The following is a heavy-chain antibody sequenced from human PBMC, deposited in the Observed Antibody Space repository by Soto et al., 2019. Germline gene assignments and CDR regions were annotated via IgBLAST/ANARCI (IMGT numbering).Heavy chain of an antibody. CDR1: GFTFSSYW. Sequence: PGGSLRLSCAASGFTFSSYWMSWVRQAPGKGLEWVANIKQDGSEKYYVDSVKGRFTISRDNAKNSLYLQMNSLRAEDTAVYYCARGGYSSGWYNEYFQHWGQGTLVTVS. J-gene: IGHJ1*01. CDR3: ARGGYSSGWYNEYFQH. CDR2: IKQDGSEK. V-gene: IGHV3-7*05. D-gene: IGHD6-19*01.